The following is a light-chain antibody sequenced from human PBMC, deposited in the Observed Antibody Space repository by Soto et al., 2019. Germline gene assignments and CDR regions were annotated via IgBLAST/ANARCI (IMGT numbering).Light chain of an antibody. CDR2: GAS. CDR1: QSVSSN. J-gene: IGKJ2*01. CDR3: QQYNKWPPYT. V-gene: IGKV3-15*01. Sequence: EIVMTQSPANLSVSPGERATLSCRASQSVSSNLAWYQQKPGQDPRRLIYGASTRATSIPARFSGSGSGTEFTLTINSLQSEDFAVYYCQQYNKWPPYTFGQGTKLEIK.